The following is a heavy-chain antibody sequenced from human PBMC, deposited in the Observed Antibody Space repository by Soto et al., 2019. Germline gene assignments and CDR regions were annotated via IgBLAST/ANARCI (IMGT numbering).Heavy chain of an antibody. CDR1: GFTFSSYA. CDR3: AKDDCSGGSCPDFYYYYGMYV. Sequence: GGSLRLSCAASGFTFSSYAMSWVRQAPGKGLEWVSAISGSGGSTYYADSVKGRFTISRDNSKNTLYLQMNSLRAEDTAVYYCAKDDCSGGSCPDFYYYYGMYVWGQGTTVTVSS. V-gene: IGHV3-23*01. D-gene: IGHD2-15*01. CDR2: ISGSGGST. J-gene: IGHJ6*02.